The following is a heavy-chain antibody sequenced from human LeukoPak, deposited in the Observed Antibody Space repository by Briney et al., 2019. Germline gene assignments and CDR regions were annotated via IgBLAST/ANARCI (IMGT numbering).Heavy chain of an antibody. Sequence: KSSETLSLTCTVSGVSISSYYWSWIRQPPGKGLECIGYFYHSGSTNYNPSLKSRVTISVDTSKNQFSLKLSSVTAADTAVYYCARGAYYYDSSGYRSFDYWGQGTLVTVSS. V-gene: IGHV4-59*01. J-gene: IGHJ4*02. D-gene: IGHD3-22*01. CDR3: ARGAYYYDSSGYRSFDY. CDR2: FYHSGST. CDR1: GVSISSYY.